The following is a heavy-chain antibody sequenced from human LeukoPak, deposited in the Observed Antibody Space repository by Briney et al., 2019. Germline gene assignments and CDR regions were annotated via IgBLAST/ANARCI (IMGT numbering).Heavy chain of an antibody. CDR1: GDSISTYY. V-gene: IGHV4-59*01. Sequence: SETLSLTCTVSGDSISTYYWSWIRQPPGKGLEWIGYIHYSGSTDYNPSLKSRVTISVDMSKNQLSLKLRSVTAADTAVYWCARAMVTDHDAFDIWGQGTMVTVSS. J-gene: IGHJ3*02. CDR3: ARAMVTDHDAFDI. CDR2: IHYSGST. D-gene: IGHD3-10*01.